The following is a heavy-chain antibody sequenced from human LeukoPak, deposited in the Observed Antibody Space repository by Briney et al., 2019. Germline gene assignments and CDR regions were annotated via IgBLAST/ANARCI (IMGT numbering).Heavy chain of an antibody. CDR2: ISSSSRYI. CDR3: ARVWSPPYTSSWPSYFDF. J-gene: IGHJ4*02. CDR1: GFTFSDYS. V-gene: IGHV3-21*01. D-gene: IGHD6-13*01. Sequence: PGGSLRLSCAASGFTFSDYSMNWVRQAPGKGLEWVSSISSSSRYIYYADSVKGRFSISRDNAKNSLYLQMNSLRAEDTAVYYCARVWSPPYTSSWPSYFDFWGQGTLVTVSS.